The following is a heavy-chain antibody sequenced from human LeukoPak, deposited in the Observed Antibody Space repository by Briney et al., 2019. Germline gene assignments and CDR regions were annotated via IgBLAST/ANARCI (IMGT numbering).Heavy chain of an antibody. D-gene: IGHD3-22*01. V-gene: IGHV4-30-4*01. Sequence: SETLSLTCTVSGGSISSGDYYWSWIRQPPGKGLEWIGYIYYSGSTYYNPSLKSRVTIPVDTSKNQFSLKLSSVTAADTAVYYCVRGRSSGYYYDWGQGTLVTVSS. J-gene: IGHJ4*02. CDR2: IYYSGST. CDR3: VRGRSSGYYYD. CDR1: GGSISSGDYY.